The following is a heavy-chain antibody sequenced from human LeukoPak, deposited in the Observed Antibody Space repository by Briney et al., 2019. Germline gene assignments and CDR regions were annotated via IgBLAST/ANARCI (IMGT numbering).Heavy chain of an antibody. Sequence: ASVKVSCKASGYTFTGYYMHWVRQAPGQGLEWMGRINPNSGDTNYAQKFQGRVTMTRDTSISTAYMELSRLRSDDTAVYYCARVYLYYYDSSGYSGSDYWGQGTLVTVSS. J-gene: IGHJ4*02. CDR3: ARVYLYYYDSSGYSGSDY. V-gene: IGHV1-2*06. D-gene: IGHD3-22*01. CDR1: GYTFTGYY. CDR2: INPNSGDT.